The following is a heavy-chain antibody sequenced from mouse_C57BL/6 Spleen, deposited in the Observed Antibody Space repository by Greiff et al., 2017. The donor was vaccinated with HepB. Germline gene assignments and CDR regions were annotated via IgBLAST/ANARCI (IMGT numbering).Heavy chain of an antibody. Sequence: QVQLQQSGPELVKPGASVKISCKASGYAFSSSWMHWVKQRPGKGLEWIGRIYPGDGDTNYNGKFKGKATLTADKSSSTAYMQLSSLTSEDSAVYFCARWTITTVVAPFDYWGQGTTLTVSS. CDR3: ARWTITTVVAPFDY. V-gene: IGHV1-82*01. CDR1: GYAFSSSW. D-gene: IGHD1-1*01. CDR2: IYPGDGDT. J-gene: IGHJ2*01.